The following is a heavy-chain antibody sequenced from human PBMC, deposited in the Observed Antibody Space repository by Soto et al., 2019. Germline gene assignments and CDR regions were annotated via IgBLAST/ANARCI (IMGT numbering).Heavy chain of an antibody. CDR1: GGSISSSSYY. J-gene: IGHJ4*02. Sequence: PSETLSLTCTVSGGSISSSSYYWGWIRQPPGKGLEWIGSIYYSGSTYYNPSLKSRVTISVDTSKNQFSLKLSSVTAADTAVHYCARPSRYSGYLFDYWGQGTLVTVSS. CDR3: ARPSRYSGYLFDY. D-gene: IGHD5-12*01. CDR2: IYYSGST. V-gene: IGHV4-39*01.